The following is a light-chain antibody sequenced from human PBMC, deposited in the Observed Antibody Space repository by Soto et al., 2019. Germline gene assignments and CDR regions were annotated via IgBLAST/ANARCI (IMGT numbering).Light chain of an antibody. Sequence: QSTLTQPPSASGSPGQSVTISCTGSSSDIGGYDFVSWYQQHPGKAPKLMIYEVTKRPSGVPDRFSGSKSGNTASLTVSGRQAEDEGDYYCSSYAGSNNLGFGGGTKLTVL. CDR3: SSYAGSNNLG. V-gene: IGLV2-8*01. CDR1: SSDIGGYDF. CDR2: EVT. J-gene: IGLJ2*01.